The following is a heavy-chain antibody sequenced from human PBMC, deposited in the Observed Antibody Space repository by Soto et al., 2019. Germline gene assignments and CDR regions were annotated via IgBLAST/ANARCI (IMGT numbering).Heavy chain of an antibody. D-gene: IGHD3-9*01. J-gene: IGHJ5*02. CDR3: ARGRSPPPRGYYDILTGQSFHWFDP. Sequence: SVKVSCKASGGTFSSYTISWVRQAPGQGLEWMGGIIPILGIANYAQKFQGRVTITADKSTSTAYMELSSLRSADTAVYYCARGRSPPPRGYYDILTGQSFHWFDPWGQGTLVTVSS. CDR2: IIPILGIA. V-gene: IGHV1-69*10. CDR1: GGTFSSYT.